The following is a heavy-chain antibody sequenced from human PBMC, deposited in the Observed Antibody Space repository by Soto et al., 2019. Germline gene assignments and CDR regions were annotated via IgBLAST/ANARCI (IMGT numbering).Heavy chain of an antibody. V-gene: IGHV4-34*01. CDR3: ARGGRLRYCSSTSCYGPYYYYYGMDV. D-gene: IGHD2-2*01. J-gene: IGHJ6*02. Sequence: QVQLQQWGAGLLKPSETLSLTCAVYGGSFSGYYWSWIRQPPGKGLEWIGEINHSGSTNYNPSLKSQVPTSVDTSKNQFSLKLSSVTAADTAVYYCARGGRLRYCSSTSCYGPYYYYYGMDVWGQGTTVTVSS. CDR1: GGSFSGYY. CDR2: INHSGST.